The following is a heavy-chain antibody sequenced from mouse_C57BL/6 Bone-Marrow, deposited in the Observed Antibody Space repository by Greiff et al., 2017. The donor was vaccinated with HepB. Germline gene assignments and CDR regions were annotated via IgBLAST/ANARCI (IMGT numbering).Heavy chain of an antibody. V-gene: IGHV3-1*01. CDR3: ARGDGSSSFAY. Sequence: EVKLMESGPGMVKPSQSLSLTCTVTGYSITSGYDWHWIRHFPGNNLEWMGYLSYSGSNNYNQSLKSRISITHDTSKNHFFLTLNSVTTEDTATYYCARGDGSSSFAYWGQGTLVTVSA. D-gene: IGHD1-1*01. J-gene: IGHJ3*01. CDR1: GYSITSGYD. CDR2: LSYSGSN.